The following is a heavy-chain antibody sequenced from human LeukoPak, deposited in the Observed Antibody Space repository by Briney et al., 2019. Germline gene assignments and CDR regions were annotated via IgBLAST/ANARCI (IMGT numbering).Heavy chain of an antibody. CDR3: ARAGGRSRFDP. J-gene: IGHJ5*02. Sequence: ASVKVSCKASGYSFSDKYMHWVRQAPGQGLEWMGGINPNSGGTNYAQKFQGRVTMTTDTSMSTAYMELSRLTSDDTAVYYCARAGGRSRFDPWGQGTLVTVSS. CDR2: INPNSGGT. V-gene: IGHV1-2*02. CDR1: GYSFSDKY. D-gene: IGHD6-13*01.